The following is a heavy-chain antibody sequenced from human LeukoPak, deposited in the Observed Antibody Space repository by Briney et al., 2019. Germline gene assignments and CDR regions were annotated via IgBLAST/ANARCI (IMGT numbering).Heavy chain of an antibody. D-gene: IGHD2-2*01. Sequence: SETLSLTCAVYGWSFNDHYWNWIRQPPGKGLEWIGEINARGDTNFNPSLKSRVSISVDTSKNQFSLTLRSTIAADTAVYYCARCQVPAARGYSWFDPWGQGTLVTVSS. CDR3: ARCQVPAARGYSWFDP. V-gene: IGHV4-34*01. CDR1: GWSFNDHY. J-gene: IGHJ5*02. CDR2: INARGDT.